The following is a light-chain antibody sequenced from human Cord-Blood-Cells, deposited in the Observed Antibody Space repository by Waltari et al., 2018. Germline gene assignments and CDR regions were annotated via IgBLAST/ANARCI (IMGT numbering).Light chain of an antibody. CDR1: QSLLHSNGYNY. J-gene: IGKJ2*01. V-gene: IGKV2-28*01. CDR3: MQALQTPYT. CDR2: LGS. Sequence: DIVFTQSPLSLPVTSGEPASLPCRANQSLLHSNGYNYLDWYLQKPGQSPQLLIYLGSNRASGVPDRFSGSGSGTDFTLKISRVEAEDVGVYYCMQALQTPYTFGQGTKLEIK.